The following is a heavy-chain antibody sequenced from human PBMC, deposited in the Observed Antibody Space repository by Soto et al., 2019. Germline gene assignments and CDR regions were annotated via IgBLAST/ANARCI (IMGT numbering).Heavy chain of an antibody. CDR2: ISFDSRDQ. D-gene: IGHD3-10*01. V-gene: IGHV3-30*18. CDR3: AKDLYRAGWFDP. CDR1: GFTFNTYD. Sequence: GGSLRLSCAASGFTFNTYDMHWVRQAPGKGLEWVAMISFDSRDQYYADSFKGRFTISRDNSENTVYLQMNSLRAEDTAVYYCAKDLYRAGWFDPWGQGTLVTVSS. J-gene: IGHJ5*02.